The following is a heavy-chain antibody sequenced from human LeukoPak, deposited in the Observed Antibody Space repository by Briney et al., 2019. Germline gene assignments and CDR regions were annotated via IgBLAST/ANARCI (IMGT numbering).Heavy chain of an antibody. CDR2: INPSGGST. V-gene: IGHV1-46*01. J-gene: IGHJ4*02. CDR3: ARSSGPPVFDY. D-gene: IGHD6-19*01. Sequence: ASVKVSCKASGYTFTSYYMHWVRQAPGQWLEWMGIINPSGGSTSYAQKFQGRVTMTRDTSTSTVYMELSSLRSEDTAVYYCARSSGPPVFDYWGQGTLVTVSS. CDR1: GYTFTSYY.